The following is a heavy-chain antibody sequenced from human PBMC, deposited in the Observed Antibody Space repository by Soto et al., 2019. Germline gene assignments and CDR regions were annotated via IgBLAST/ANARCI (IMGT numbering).Heavy chain of an antibody. CDR1: GGSISSGGYS. Sequence: QLQLQESGSGLVKPSQTLSLTCAVSGGSISSGGYSWSWIRQPPGKGLEWIGYISHSGSTYYNPSLMSRVNISVDRAKNQFSLKLSSVTAADTAVYYCASGGLLPDYWCQGTLVTVSS. J-gene: IGHJ4*02. CDR2: ISHSGST. V-gene: IGHV4-30-2*01. CDR3: ASGGLLPDY. D-gene: IGHD2-21*02.